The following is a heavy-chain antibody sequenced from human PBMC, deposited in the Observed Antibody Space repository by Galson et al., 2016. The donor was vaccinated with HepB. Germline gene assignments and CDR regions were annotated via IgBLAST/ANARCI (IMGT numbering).Heavy chain of an antibody. Sequence: SLRLSCAASGFTFSDYAMHWVRQAPGKGLEWVAVISYDGSNKYYADSVKGRFTISRDNSKNTLYLQMNSLRAEDTAVYYCIWVQRISIEGYFYYYLDVWGKGTTVTVSS. J-gene: IGHJ6*03. D-gene: IGHD3-3*02. V-gene: IGHV3-30-3*01. CDR1: GFTFSDYA. CDR2: ISYDGSNK. CDR3: IWVQRISIEGYFYYYLDV.